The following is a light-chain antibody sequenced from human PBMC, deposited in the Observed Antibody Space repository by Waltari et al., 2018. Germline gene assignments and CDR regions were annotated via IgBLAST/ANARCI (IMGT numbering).Light chain of an antibody. CDR1: QSLTTN. V-gene: IGKV3-15*01. Sequence: EIVLTQSPTTLSVSPGERVTLSCRASQSLTTNLAGYQQKPGQAPRLLVYGASIRVSDIPARFSGSGSGTEFTLTISSLQSEDFALYFCQQYNQWPANFGPGTKVDIK. J-gene: IGKJ3*01. CDR3: QQYNQWPAN. CDR2: GAS.